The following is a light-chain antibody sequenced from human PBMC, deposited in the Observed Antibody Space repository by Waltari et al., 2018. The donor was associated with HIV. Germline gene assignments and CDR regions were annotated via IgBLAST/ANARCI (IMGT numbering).Light chain of an antibody. CDR3: QQYNNWIT. CDR1: QSVRSN. Sequence: EIVMTQSPATLSVSQGERATLSCRASQSVRSNLAWYQQKPGQAPRLLIYGASTRATGIPARFSGSGSGTEFTLTISSLQSEDFAVYYCQQYNNWITFGQGTRLEIK. V-gene: IGKV3-15*01. J-gene: IGKJ5*01. CDR2: GAS.